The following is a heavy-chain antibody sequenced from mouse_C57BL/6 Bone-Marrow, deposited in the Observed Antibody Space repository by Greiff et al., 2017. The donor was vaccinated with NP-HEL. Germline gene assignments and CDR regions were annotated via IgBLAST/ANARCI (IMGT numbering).Heavy chain of an antibody. CDR2: INSDGGST. D-gene: IGHD2-3*01. V-gene: IGHV5-2*01. CDR1: EYEFPSHD. CDR3: ARRSDGYFWYFDV. Sequence: EVKLVESGGGLVQPGESLKLSCESNEYEFPSHDMSWVRKTPEKRLELVAAINSDGGSTYYPDTMERRFIISRDKTKKTLYLQRSSLRSEDTALYYCARRSDGYFWYFDVWGTGTTVTVSS. J-gene: IGHJ1*03.